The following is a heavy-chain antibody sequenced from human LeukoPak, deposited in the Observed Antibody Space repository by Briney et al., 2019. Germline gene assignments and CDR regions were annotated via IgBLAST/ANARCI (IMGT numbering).Heavy chain of an antibody. CDR1: RGSISSYY. Sequence: SETLSLTCSVSRGSISSYYWSWIRQPAGKGLEWIGRVYSSGSTNYNPSLKSRVTMSVDTSKNQFSLKLSSVTAADTAVYYCARGPTTVTRAFDYWGQGTLVTVSS. J-gene: IGHJ4*02. V-gene: IGHV4-4*07. CDR3: ARGPTTVTRAFDY. CDR2: VYSSGST. D-gene: IGHD4-17*01.